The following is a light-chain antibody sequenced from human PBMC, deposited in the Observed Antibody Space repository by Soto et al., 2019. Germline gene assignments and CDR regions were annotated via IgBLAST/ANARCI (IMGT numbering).Light chain of an antibody. CDR2: GAS. CDR1: RDIANY. Sequence: DIQMTQSPSSLSASVGDRVTITCRASRDIANYLAWYQQKPGKVPQLLIYGASTLQSGVSSRFSGSGSGTDFTLTISSLQPEDVATYYCQKSNSSPFTFGPGTKVNIK. J-gene: IGKJ3*01. CDR3: QKSNSSPFT. V-gene: IGKV1-27*01.